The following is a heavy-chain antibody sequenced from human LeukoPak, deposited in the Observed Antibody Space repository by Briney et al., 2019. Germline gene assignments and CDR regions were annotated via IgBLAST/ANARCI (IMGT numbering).Heavy chain of an antibody. J-gene: IGHJ6*02. CDR1: GFTFSSYS. D-gene: IGHD5-18*01. Sequence: PGGSLRLSCAASGFTFSSYSMNWVRQAPGKGLEWVSSISSSSSYIYYADSVKGRFTISRDNAKNSLYLQMNSLRAEDTAVYYCARDVDTAMVTGPNYYYYGMDVWGQGTTVTVSS. CDR3: ARDVDTAMVTGPNYYYYGMDV. V-gene: IGHV3-21*01. CDR2: ISSSSSYI.